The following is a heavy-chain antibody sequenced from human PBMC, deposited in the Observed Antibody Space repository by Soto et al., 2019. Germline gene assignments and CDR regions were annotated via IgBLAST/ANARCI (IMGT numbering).Heavy chain of an antibody. V-gene: IGHV3-30*03. CDR1: GFTFSSYG. Sequence: GGSLRLSCAASGFTFSSYGMHWVRQAPGKGLEWVAVISYDGSNKYYADSVKGRFTISRDNSKNTLYLQMNSLRAEDTAVYYCASSYCSSTSCPPYYYYGMDVWGQGTTVTVSS. J-gene: IGHJ6*02. D-gene: IGHD2-2*01. CDR3: ASSYCSSTSCPPYYYYGMDV. CDR2: ISYDGSNK.